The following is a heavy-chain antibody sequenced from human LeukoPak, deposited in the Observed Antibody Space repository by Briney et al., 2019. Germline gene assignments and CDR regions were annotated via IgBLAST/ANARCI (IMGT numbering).Heavy chain of an antibody. CDR2: IIPILGIA. CDR1: GGTFSSYA. CDR3: ASGGSSGWYEDY. J-gene: IGHJ4*02. Sequence: GASVKVSCKASGGTFSSYAISWVRQAPGQGLEWMGRIIPILGIANYAQKFQGRVTTTADKSTSTAYMELSSLRSEDTAVYYCASGGSSGWYEDYWGQGTLVTVSS. D-gene: IGHD6-19*01. V-gene: IGHV1-69*04.